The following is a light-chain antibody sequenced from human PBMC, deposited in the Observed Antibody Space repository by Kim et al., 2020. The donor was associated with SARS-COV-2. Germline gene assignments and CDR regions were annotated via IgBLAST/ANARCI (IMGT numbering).Light chain of an antibody. CDR3: AAWDDSLNGPWV. J-gene: IGLJ3*02. CDR1: YSNIGSNS. Sequence: ELTQPPSASGTPGQRVTISCSGSYSNIGSNSVNWYQHLPGTAPKLLISADNQQPSGVPDRFSGSKSGTSASLAISGLQSDDEADYYCAAWDDSLNGPWVFGGGTQLTVL. CDR2: ADN. V-gene: IGLV1-44*01.